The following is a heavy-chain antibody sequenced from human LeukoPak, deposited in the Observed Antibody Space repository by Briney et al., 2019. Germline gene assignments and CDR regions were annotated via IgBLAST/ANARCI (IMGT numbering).Heavy chain of an antibody. CDR1: GFTFSSYA. Sequence: GGSLRLSCAASGFTFSSYAMHWVRQAPGKGLEWVAVISYDGSNKYYADSVKGRFTISRDNSKNTLYLQMNSLRAEDTAVYYCARPTILTVYDRGFDFWGQGTLVTVSS. J-gene: IGHJ4*02. CDR3: ARPTILTVYDRGFDF. CDR2: ISYDGSNK. D-gene: IGHD2-8*01. V-gene: IGHV3-30-3*01.